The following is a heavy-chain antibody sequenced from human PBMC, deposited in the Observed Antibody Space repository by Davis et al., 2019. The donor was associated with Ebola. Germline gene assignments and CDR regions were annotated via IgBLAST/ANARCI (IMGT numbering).Heavy chain of an antibody. CDR2: ISSSSSYI. D-gene: IGHD3-10*01. Sequence: PGGSLRLSCAASGFTFSSYSMNWVRQAPGKGPEWVSSISSSSSYIYYADSVKGRFTISRDNAKNSLYLQMNSLRAEDTAVYYCARDQYYYGSGSYYTHFDYWGQGTLVTVSS. V-gene: IGHV3-21*01. J-gene: IGHJ4*02. CDR1: GFTFSSYS. CDR3: ARDQYYYGSGSYYTHFDY.